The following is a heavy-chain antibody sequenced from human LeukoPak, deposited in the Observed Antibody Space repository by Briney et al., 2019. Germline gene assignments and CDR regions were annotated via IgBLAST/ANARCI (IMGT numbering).Heavy chain of an antibody. V-gene: IGHV4-38-2*02. J-gene: IGHJ2*01. CDR1: GYSISSGYY. CDR2: IYHSGST. CDR3: ARDVYFDL. Sequence: SETLSLTCTVSGYSISSGYYWGWIRQPPGKGLEWIGSIYHSGSTYYNPSLKSRVTISVDTSKNQFSLKLSSVIAADTAVYYCARDVYFDLWGRGTLVTVSS.